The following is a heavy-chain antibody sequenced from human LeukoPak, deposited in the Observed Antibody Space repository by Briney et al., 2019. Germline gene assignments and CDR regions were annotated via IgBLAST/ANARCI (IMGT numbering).Heavy chain of an antibody. CDR3: ARSGRGTYYYFDL. CDR1: GGSISSSRHY. CDR2: IYHSGST. Sequence: PSETLSLTCNVSGGSISSSRHYWGWIRQPPGKGLQWIGGIYHSGSTYYNPSLKSRVTISVDTSKNQFSLKLSSVTAADTAVYYCARSGRGTYYYFDLWGQGTLVTVSS. D-gene: IGHD1-26*01. V-gene: IGHV4-39*01. J-gene: IGHJ4*02.